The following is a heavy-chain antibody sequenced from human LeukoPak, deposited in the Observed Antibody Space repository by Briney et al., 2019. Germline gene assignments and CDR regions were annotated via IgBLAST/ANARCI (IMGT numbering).Heavy chain of an antibody. D-gene: IGHD3-10*01. V-gene: IGHV4-30-4*01. Sequence: SETLSLTCTVSGGSISSGDYYWSWIRQPPGKGLEWIGYIYYSGSTYYNPSLKSRVTISVDTSKNQFSLKLSSVTAADTAVYYCARDRPVGPMVRGVITYYFDYWGQGTLVTVSS. CDR3: ARDRPVGPMVRGVITYYFDY. CDR1: GGSISSGDYY. J-gene: IGHJ4*02. CDR2: IYYSGST.